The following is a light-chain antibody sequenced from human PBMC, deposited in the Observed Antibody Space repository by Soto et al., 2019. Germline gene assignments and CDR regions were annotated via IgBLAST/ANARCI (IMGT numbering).Light chain of an antibody. CDR3: QQYYAVPYT. CDR2: WAS. Sequence: DIVMTQSPDSLAVSLGERATINCKSSRSVLYSSNNENYLVWYQQKPGQPPKLLIYWASTRESGVPDRFSGSGSGTEFTLTISSLQAEDVAVYYCQQYYAVPYTFGQGTKLEIK. V-gene: IGKV4-1*01. J-gene: IGKJ2*01. CDR1: RSVLYSSNNENY.